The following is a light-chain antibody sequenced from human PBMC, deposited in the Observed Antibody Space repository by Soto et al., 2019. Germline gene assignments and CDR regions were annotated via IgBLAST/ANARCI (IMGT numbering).Light chain of an antibody. Sequence: DIQMTQSPSTLSASVGDRVTITCRASRSVSKWLAWYQHKPGKAPKLLIYDSSNLESGVPSRFSGSGSGTEFTLTINSLQPDDFATYSCRQYDSYSWTFGQGTKV. CDR3: RQYDSYSWT. CDR2: DSS. V-gene: IGKV1-5*01. CDR1: RSVSKW. J-gene: IGKJ1*01.